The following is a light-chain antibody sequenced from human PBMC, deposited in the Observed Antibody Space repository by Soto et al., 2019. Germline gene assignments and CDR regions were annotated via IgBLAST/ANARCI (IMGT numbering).Light chain of an antibody. CDR3: QQSYSTPET. J-gene: IGKJ1*01. CDR2: TAS. V-gene: IGKV1-39*01. CDR1: QSISSY. Sequence: IEMTQSPSSLSASLGERVTITCRASQSISSYLNWYQQKPGKAPKLLIYTASSLQSGVPSRFSGSGSGTDFTLTISSLQPEDFATYYCQQSYSTPETFGQGTKVDI.